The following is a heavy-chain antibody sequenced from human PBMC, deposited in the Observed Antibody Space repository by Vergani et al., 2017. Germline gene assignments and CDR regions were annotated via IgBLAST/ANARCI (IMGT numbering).Heavy chain of an antibody. V-gene: IGHV1-69*08. CDR3: ARDPDIVVVPAAPYYDYYYGMDV. Sequence: QVQLVQSGAEVKKPGSSVKVSCKASGGTFSSYTISWVRQAPGQGLEWMGRIIPILGIANYAQKLQGRVTMTTDTSTSTAYMELRSLRSDDTAVYYCARDPDIVVVPAAPYYDYYYGMDVWGQGP. CDR1: GGTFSSYT. CDR2: IIPILGIA. D-gene: IGHD2-2*01. J-gene: IGHJ6*02.